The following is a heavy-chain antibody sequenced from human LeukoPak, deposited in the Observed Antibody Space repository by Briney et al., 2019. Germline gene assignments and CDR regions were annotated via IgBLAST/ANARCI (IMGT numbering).Heavy chain of an antibody. CDR2: IYSDNT. D-gene: IGHD6-6*01. CDR3: ASMRGIAARAFDY. V-gene: IGHV3-53*01. J-gene: IGHJ4*02. CDR1: GFTVSSNS. Sequence: PGGSLRLSCTVSGFTVSSNSMSWVRQAPGKGLEWVSFIYSDNTHYSDSVKGRFTISRDNSKNTLYLQMNSLRAGDTAVYYCASMRGIAARAFDYWDQGTLVTVSS.